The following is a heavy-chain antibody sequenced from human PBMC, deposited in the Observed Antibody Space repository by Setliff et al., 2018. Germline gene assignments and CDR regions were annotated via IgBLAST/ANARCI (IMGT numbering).Heavy chain of an antibody. CDR2: TIPMFGST. D-gene: IGHD5-18*01. Sequence: SVKVSCKASGGTFSSYGISWVRQAPGQGLEWMGGTIPMFGSTKYAQKFQERVTIIKNESTSTAYMEVSSLRTEDTAVYYCAREGVDTRSSTDYRYYMDVWGKGTTVTVSS. V-gene: IGHV1-69*05. CDR3: AREGVDTRSSTDYRYYMDV. CDR1: GGTFSSYG. J-gene: IGHJ6*03.